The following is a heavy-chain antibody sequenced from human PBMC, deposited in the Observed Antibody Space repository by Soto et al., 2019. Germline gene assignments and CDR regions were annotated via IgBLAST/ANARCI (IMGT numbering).Heavy chain of an antibody. D-gene: IGHD6-19*01. Sequence: ASVKVSCKASGYTSTSYDINWVRQATGQGLEWMGWMNPNSGNTGYAQKFQGRVTMTRNTSISTAYMELSSLRSEDTAVYYCARRDSSGWYYYYYYGMDVWGQGTTVTVSS. V-gene: IGHV1-8*01. CDR1: GYTSTSYD. J-gene: IGHJ6*02. CDR3: ARRDSSGWYYYYYYGMDV. CDR2: MNPNSGNT.